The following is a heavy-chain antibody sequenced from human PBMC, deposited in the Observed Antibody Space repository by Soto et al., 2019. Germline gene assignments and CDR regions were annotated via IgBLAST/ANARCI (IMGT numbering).Heavy chain of an antibody. D-gene: IGHD2-2*01. J-gene: IGHJ6*03. Sequence: EVHLVESGGGLVQPGGSLRLSCAASGFTFSGHWMSWVRQAPGKGLEWVAHIKQDGSETFYVGSVKGRFTISIDNAKNSLDLQMNSLRAEDTALYYCARDRAFCSGTNCRRGSIYYYYMDVWGNGTTVTVSS. CDR2: IKQDGSET. V-gene: IGHV3-7*01. CDR3: ARDRAFCSGTNCRRGSIYYYYMDV. CDR1: GFTFSGHW.